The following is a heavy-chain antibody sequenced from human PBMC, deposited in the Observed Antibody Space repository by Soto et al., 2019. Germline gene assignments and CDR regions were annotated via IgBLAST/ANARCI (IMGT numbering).Heavy chain of an antibody. Sequence: QVQLQESGPGLVKPSETLSLTCTVSGGSISSYYWSWIRQPPGKGLEWIGYIYYSGSTNYNASLKSRVTVSVDTSKNQFSLKLSSVTAADTAVYYCARDILGPADYWGQGTLVTVSS. CDR3: ARDILGPADY. D-gene: IGHD3-16*01. CDR2: IYYSGST. J-gene: IGHJ4*02. V-gene: IGHV4-59*01. CDR1: GGSISSYY.